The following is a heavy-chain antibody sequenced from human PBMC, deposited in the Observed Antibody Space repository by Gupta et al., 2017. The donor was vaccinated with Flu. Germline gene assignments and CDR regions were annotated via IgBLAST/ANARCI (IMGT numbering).Heavy chain of an antibody. CDR3: AKDSDGAISVSVAGSYLDY. D-gene: IGHD6-19*01. CDR1: GFVFSTYD. J-gene: IGHJ4*02. CDR2: ISSDGGAK. Sequence: QVQLVESGGGVVQPGRSLRLSCVASGFVFSTYDMHWVRQAPGKGLEWVAVISSDGGAKYYADSMKGRFTISRDNSKKTLYLQMSSLRPEDAAVYYCAKDSDGAISVSVAGSYLDYWGQGTQGIVSS. V-gene: IGHV3-30*18.